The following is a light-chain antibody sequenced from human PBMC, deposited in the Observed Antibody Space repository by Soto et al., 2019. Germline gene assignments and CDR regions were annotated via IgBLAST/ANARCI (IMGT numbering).Light chain of an antibody. V-gene: IGLV1-44*01. J-gene: IGLJ2*01. Sequence: QSVLTQPPSASGTPGQRVTISCSGSSSNIGSNTVNWYQQLPGTAPKLLIYSNNQRPSGVPDRFSGSKSGTSASLAISGLQSEDEADYYCAAGNYSLNVHVVFGGGTRVTVL. CDR1: SSNIGSNT. CDR3: AAGNYSLNVHVV. CDR2: SNN.